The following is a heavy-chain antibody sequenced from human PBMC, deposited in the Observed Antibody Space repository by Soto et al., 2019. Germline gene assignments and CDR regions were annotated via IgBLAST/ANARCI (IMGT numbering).Heavy chain of an antibody. Sequence: QVQLQESGPGLVKPSGTLSLTCAVSSGSISSSNWWSWVRQPPGKGLEWIGEIYHSGSTNYNPSLKSRVTISVDKSKNQCSLKLSSVTAADTAVYYCARVRALDWNYNYYFDYWGQGTLVTVSS. J-gene: IGHJ4*02. V-gene: IGHV4-4*02. CDR1: SGSISSSNW. CDR3: ARVRALDWNYNYYFDY. CDR2: IYHSGST. D-gene: IGHD1-7*01.